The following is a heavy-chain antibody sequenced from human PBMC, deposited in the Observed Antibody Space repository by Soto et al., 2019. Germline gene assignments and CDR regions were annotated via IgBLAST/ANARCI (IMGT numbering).Heavy chain of an antibody. CDR1: GFTFSEYS. J-gene: IGHJ5*02. CDR2: ISSDGDIT. Sequence: GGSLRLSCSASGFTFSEYSMHWVRQAPGKGLQYVSTISSDGDITYYADSVKGRFTISRDNSKNTLYLQTNSLRPEDTAVYYCVKVSTFYDILTGYYSTNFFDPWGQGTLVTVSS. D-gene: IGHD3-9*01. CDR3: VKVSTFYDILTGYYSTNFFDP. V-gene: IGHV3-64D*06.